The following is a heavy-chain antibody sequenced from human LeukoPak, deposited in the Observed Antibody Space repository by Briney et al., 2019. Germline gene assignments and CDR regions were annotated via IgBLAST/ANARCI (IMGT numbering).Heavy chain of an antibody. Sequence: SETLSLTCTVSGASISSPNYYWGWIRQAPGKGLEWIGSVYYSGSTYYSSSLKSRVTLSVDTSKKQFSLKLSSVAAADTAMYYCVRQSGEHCTNGICYLFDYWGQGILVTVSS. CDR3: VRQSGEHCTNGICYLFDY. CDR1: GASISSPNYY. J-gene: IGHJ4*02. D-gene: IGHD2-8*01. V-gene: IGHV4-39*01. CDR2: VYYSGST.